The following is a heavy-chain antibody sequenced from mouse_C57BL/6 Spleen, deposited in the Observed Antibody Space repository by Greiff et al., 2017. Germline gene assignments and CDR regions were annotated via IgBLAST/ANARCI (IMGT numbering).Heavy chain of an antibody. CDR1: GFTFSDYG. CDR3: ARAYPPYAMDY. Sequence: EVHLVESGGGLVQPGGSLKLSCAASGFTFSDYGMAWVRQAPRKGPEWVAFISNLAYSIYYADTVTGRFTISRENAKNTLYLEMSSLRSEDTAMYYCARAYPPYAMDYWGQGTSVTVSS. CDR2: ISNLAYSI. J-gene: IGHJ4*01. V-gene: IGHV5-15*01.